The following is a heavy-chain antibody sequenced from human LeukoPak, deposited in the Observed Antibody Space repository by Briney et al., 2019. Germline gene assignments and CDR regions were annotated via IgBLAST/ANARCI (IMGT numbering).Heavy chain of an antibody. CDR2: MNPNSGNT. CDR1: GYTFTNYD. V-gene: IGHV1-8*01. Sequence: GASVKVSCKTSGYTFTNYDINWVRQATGQGLGWMGWMNPNSGNTGYAQKSQGRVTITSHTSISTAYMELNSLTSEDTAVYYCAKGSVRTGFDPWGQGTLVTVSS. CDR3: AKGSVRTGFDP. J-gene: IGHJ5*02.